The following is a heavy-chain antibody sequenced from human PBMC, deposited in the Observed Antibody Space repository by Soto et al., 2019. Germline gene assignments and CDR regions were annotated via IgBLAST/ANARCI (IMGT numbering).Heavy chain of an antibody. J-gene: IGHJ2*01. CDR3: ARGGIAIFGVVPPRYWYFDL. D-gene: IGHD3-3*01. Sequence: QVQLVQSVAEVKKPGASVKVSCKASGYTFTGYYMHWVRQAPGQGLEWMGRINPNSGGTNYAQKFQGWVTMTRDTSISTAYMELSRLRSDDTAVYYCARGGIAIFGVVPPRYWYFDLWGRGTLVTVSS. V-gene: IGHV1-2*04. CDR2: INPNSGGT. CDR1: GYTFTGYY.